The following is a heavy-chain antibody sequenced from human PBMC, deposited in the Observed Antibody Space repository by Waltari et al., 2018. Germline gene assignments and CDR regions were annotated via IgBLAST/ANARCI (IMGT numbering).Heavy chain of an antibody. CDR3: AREVSRDCRFDP. CDR2: RLRDGINE. J-gene: IGHJ5*02. CDR1: GFPFRNYP. D-gene: IGHD2-21*02. Sequence: QVEVVASGGGVVQPGRYQSLSCADSGFPFRNYPMHWVRPAPGKGLEWLAVRLRDGINEHYADSVEGRFTISRDDSKNTLYLQMNSLSVEDTAVYYCAREVSRDCRFDPWGQGTLVTVSS. V-gene: IGHV3-30*01.